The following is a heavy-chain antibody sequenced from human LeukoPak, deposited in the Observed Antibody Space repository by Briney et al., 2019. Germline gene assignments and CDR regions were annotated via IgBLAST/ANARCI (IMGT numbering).Heavy chain of an antibody. D-gene: IGHD2-2*02. CDR1: GYTFTSYD. J-gene: IGHJ5*02. Sequence: ASVKVSCKASGYTFTSYDINWVRQATGQGLEWMGWMNPNSGNTGYAQKFQGRVTMTRNTSISTAYMELSSLRPEDTAVYYCARGYCSSTSCYMWRNNWFDPWGQGTLVTVSS. CDR3: ARGYCSSTSCYMWRNNWFDP. CDR2: MNPNSGNT. V-gene: IGHV1-8*01.